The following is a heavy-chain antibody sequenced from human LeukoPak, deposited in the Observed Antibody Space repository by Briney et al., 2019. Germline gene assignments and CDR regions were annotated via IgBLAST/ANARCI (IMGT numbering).Heavy chain of an antibody. V-gene: IGHV1-69*13. J-gene: IGHJ4*02. D-gene: IGHD2-2*01. CDR3: ARVVVVPAARRPLYYFDY. Sequence: SVKVSCKASGGTFSSYAISWLRQAPGQGLEWMGGIIPIFGTANYAQKFQGRVTITADESTSTAYIELSSLRSEDTAVYYCARVVVVPAARRPLYYFDYWGQGTLVTVSS. CDR1: GGTFSSYA. CDR2: IIPIFGTA.